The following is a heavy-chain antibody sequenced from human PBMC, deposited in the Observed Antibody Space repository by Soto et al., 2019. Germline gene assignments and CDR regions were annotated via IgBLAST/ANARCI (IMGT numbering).Heavy chain of an antibody. Sequence: EALKISGRTSGYHFTWSWIDCVRQMPGKGMEWMGIIFPSDSDTRYSPSFQGQVTISADRSTSTVFLQWASLKASDTAVYFCARKDKSGYFNWFDPWGQGTLVTVSS. CDR1: GYHFTWSW. V-gene: IGHV5-51*01. D-gene: IGHD3-22*01. CDR3: ARKDKSGYFNWFDP. J-gene: IGHJ5*02. CDR2: IFPSDSDT.